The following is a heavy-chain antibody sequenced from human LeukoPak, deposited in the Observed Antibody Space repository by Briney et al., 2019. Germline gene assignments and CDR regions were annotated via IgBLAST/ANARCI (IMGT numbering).Heavy chain of an antibody. Sequence: SETLSLTCTVSGGSISSYYWSWIRQPAGKGLEWIGRIYTSGSTNYNPSLKSRVTMSVDTSKNQFSLKLSSVTAAATAVYYWARVRVYSPHIGVNWSDPGGQGTLFTVSS. CDR3: ARVRVYSPHIGVNWSDP. CDR1: GGSISSYY. J-gene: IGHJ5*02. V-gene: IGHV4-4*07. CDR2: IYTSGST. D-gene: IGHD5-12*01.